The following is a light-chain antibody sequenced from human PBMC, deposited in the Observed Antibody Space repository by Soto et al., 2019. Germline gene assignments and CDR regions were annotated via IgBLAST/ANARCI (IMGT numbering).Light chain of an antibody. V-gene: IGKV3-15*01. CDR3: QHFNIWPYT. CDR2: DAS. Sequence: EIVLTQSPATLSLSPGERATLSCRASQSVSSYLAWYQQKPGQAPRLLIYDASTRATGIPARFSGSGSGTEFTLTISSLQSEDFAIYYCQHFNIWPYTFGQGTRLEIK. J-gene: IGKJ5*01. CDR1: QSVSSY.